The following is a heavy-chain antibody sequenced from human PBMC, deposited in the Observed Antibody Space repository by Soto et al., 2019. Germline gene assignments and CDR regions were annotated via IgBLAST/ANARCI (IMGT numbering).Heavy chain of an antibody. D-gene: IGHD6-19*01. CDR3: ARAGGGSGWF. J-gene: IGHJ4*02. Sequence: PSETLSLTCTVSGGSVSCGRYYWSWISQPPGKGLEWIGYIYYSASTKYNPSLKRRLTISVDTSENQYSLKLTSMTAADTAVYYCARAGGGSGWFGGRVTLVTVSS. V-gene: IGHV4-61*01. CDR1: GGSVSCGRYY. CDR2: IYYSAST.